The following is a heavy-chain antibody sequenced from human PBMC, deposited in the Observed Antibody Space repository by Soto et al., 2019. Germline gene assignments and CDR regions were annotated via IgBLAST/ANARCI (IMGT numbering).Heavy chain of an antibody. Sequence: GGSLRLSCTASGSTFGDYAMSWFRQAPGKGREGVGFIRSKPYNGTTEYASTAKGRFTFSRAYLIPIAYLQTYSLKTAHTITYYCAKDLFSMVRGASYYSYGMDVWGQGTTVTVSS. J-gene: IGHJ6*02. V-gene: IGHV3-49*03. CDR1: GSTFGDYA. CDR2: IRSKPYNGTT. CDR3: AKDLFSMVRGASYYSYGMDV. D-gene: IGHD3-10*01.